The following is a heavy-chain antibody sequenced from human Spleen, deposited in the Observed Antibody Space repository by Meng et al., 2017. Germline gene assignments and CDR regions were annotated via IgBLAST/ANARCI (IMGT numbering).Heavy chain of an antibody. CDR2: ITSTSTYI. J-gene: IGHJ4*02. D-gene: IGHD3-10*01. Sequence: GESLKISCAASGFTFSSYEMNWVRQAPGKGLEWVSSITSTSTYIYYADSVKGRFTIFRDNAKNSLYLQMNSLRAEDTAVYYCARDRRLLWFGELFRYYFNYWGQGTLVTVSS. CDR1: GFTFSSYE. CDR3: ARDRRLLWFGELFRYYFNY. V-gene: IGHV3-21*01.